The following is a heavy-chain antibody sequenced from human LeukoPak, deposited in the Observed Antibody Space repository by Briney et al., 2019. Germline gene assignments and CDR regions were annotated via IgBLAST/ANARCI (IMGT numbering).Heavy chain of an antibody. J-gene: IGHJ3*01. CDR1: GGSISSNY. CDR2: IYYSGDT. V-gene: IGHV4-59*01. Sequence: SKTLSLTCTVSGGSISSNYWSWFRQPPGKGLEWIGYIYYSGDTHYNPSLRSRVTISVDSSTTKFSLNLNSVTAADTAVYYCARDTRWNAFNVWGQGTMVTVSS. D-gene: IGHD4-23*01. CDR3: ARDTRWNAFNV.